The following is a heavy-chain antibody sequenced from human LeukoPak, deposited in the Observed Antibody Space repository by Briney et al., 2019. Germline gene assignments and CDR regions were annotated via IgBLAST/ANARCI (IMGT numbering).Heavy chain of an antibody. CDR1: GFTFSSSW. CDR3: ARDPDYRTYGMDV. V-gene: IGHV3-74*01. D-gene: IGHD4-11*01. J-gene: IGHJ6*02. CDR2: INSDGSST. Sequence: GGSLRLSCAASGFTFSSSWMHWVRQAPEKGLVWVSRINSDGSSTSYADSVKGRFTISRDNAKNTLFLQMNSLRAEDSAVYYCARDPDYRTYGMDVWGQGTTVTVSS.